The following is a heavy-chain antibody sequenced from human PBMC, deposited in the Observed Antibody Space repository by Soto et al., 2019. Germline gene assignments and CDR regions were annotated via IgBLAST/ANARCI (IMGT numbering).Heavy chain of an antibody. CDR1: GGTFSNYA. V-gene: IGHV1-69*06. CDR3: ARGLVVPADIRYYYYGMDV. Sequence: QVQLVQSGAEVKKPGSSVKVSCKASGGTFSNYAISWVRQAPGQGLEWRGGIIPIFNTANYAQKFQGRVTITADKSTSTAYMELSSLRSEDTDVYSCARGLVVPADIRYYYYGMDVWGQGTTVTVS. CDR2: IIPIFNTA. D-gene: IGHD2-2*01. J-gene: IGHJ6*02.